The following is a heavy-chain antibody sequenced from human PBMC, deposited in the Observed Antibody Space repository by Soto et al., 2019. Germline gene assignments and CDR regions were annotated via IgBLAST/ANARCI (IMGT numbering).Heavy chain of an antibody. D-gene: IGHD1-7*01. CDR1: GASIRNYY. CDR2: IYTSGYT. V-gene: IGHV4-4*08. Sequence: SETLSLTCSVSGASIRNYYWHWVRQLPGKGLEWIGYIYTSGYTYYNSSLKSRVTISVDTSKNQFSLKLSSVTAADTALYYCARETGENWTYEAHWGPGTLVTVSS. J-gene: IGHJ1*01. CDR3: ARETGENWTYEAH.